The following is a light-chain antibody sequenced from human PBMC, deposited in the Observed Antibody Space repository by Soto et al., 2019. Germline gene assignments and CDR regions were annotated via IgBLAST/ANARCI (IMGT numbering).Light chain of an antibody. V-gene: IGKV3-20*01. J-gene: IGKJ1*01. Sequence: EVVWTEYPGTLSLSPGERATLSCRASQSVSSSYLAWYQQKPGHAPRLLFYGASRRATGIPDRFSGSGSGTDFTLTISRLEPEDFAVYYCQQHGSSPPTFGQGTKVEIK. CDR1: QSVSSSY. CDR2: GAS. CDR3: QQHGSSPPT.